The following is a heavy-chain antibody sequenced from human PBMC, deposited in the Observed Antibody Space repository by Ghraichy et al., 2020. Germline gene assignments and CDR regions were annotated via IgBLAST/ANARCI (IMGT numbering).Heavy chain of an antibody. D-gene: IGHD2-2*01. CDR2: MSDDGSKI. V-gene: IGHV3-30*04. CDR3: ARESKYQILGFTDPHNYFDMDV. CDR1: GFTFRTYS. J-gene: IGHJ6*02. Sequence: GGSLRLSCAASGFTFRTYSMHWVRQAPGKGLEWVAFMSDDGSKIFYADSVRGRFTISRDDSKNTLYLRMNRLRAEDTALYYCARESKYQILGFTDPHNYFDMDVWGQGTTVTVSS.